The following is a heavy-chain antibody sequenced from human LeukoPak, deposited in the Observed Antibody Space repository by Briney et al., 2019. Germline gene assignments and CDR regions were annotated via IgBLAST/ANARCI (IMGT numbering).Heavy chain of an antibody. CDR2: IRSKANSYAT. D-gene: IGHD3-9*01. CDR1: GFTFSGSA. CDR3: TTGRFDYLEDY. J-gene: IGHJ4*02. V-gene: IGHV3-73*01. Sequence: GSLRLFCAASGFTFSGSAMHWVRQASGKGLEWVGRIRSKANSYATAYAASVKGRFTISRDDSKNTAYLQMNSLKTEDTAVYYCTTGRFDYLEDYWGQGTLVTVSS.